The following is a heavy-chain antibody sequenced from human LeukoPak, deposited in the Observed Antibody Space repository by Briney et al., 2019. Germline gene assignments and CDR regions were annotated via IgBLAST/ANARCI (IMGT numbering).Heavy chain of an antibody. CDR2: IYTSGST. CDR1: GGSISSYY. D-gene: IGHD3-22*01. CDR3: AIASAHYDSSGVDY. V-gene: IGHV4-4*07. Sequence: SETLSLTCTVSGGSISSYYWSWIRHPAGKGLEWIGRIYTSGSTNYNPSLKSRVTMSVDTSKNQFSLKLSSVTAADTAVYYCAIASAHYDSSGVDYWGQGTLVTVSS. J-gene: IGHJ4*02.